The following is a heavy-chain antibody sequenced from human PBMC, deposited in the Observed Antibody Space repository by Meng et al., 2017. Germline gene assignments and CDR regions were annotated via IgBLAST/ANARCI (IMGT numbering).Heavy chain of an antibody. Sequence: QLQQWRAGLLEPSETLALTCAVYGGSFSGYYWSLIRQPPGKGLGWIGEINHSGSTNYNPSLKSRVTISVDTSKNQFSLKLSSVTAADTAVYYCASSGYSYGYRFDYWGQGTLVTVPS. CDR1: GGSFSGYY. D-gene: IGHD5-18*01. CDR3: ASSGYSYGYRFDY. J-gene: IGHJ4*02. CDR2: INHSGST. V-gene: IGHV4-34*01.